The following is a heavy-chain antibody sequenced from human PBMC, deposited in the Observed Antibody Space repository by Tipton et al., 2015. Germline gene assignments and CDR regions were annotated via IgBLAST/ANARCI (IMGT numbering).Heavy chain of an antibody. J-gene: IGHJ4*02. CDR1: GYSISSGYY. D-gene: IGHD6-13*01. Sequence: LRLSCDVSGYSISSGYYWGWIRQPPGKGLEWIGSIFHRGDTNYNPSLKSRVTISLDTSKNQFSLKLSSVTAADTAVYYCARRFSHSSSWTFDYWGQGTLVTVSS. CDR3: ARRFSHSSSWTFDY. CDR2: IFHRGDT. V-gene: IGHV4-38-2*01.